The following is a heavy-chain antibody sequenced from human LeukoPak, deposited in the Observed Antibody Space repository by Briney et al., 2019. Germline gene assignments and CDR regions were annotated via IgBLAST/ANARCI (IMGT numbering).Heavy chain of an antibody. CDR2: IKQDGSEK. V-gene: IGHV3-7*01. Sequence: GESLRLSCAASGFPFSSYALNWVRQAPGKGLEWVANIKQDGSEKYYVDSVKGRFTISRDNAKNSLYLQMNSLRAEDTAVYYCARSYYMDVWGKGTTVTVSS. CDR1: GFPFSSYA. J-gene: IGHJ6*03. CDR3: ARSYYMDV.